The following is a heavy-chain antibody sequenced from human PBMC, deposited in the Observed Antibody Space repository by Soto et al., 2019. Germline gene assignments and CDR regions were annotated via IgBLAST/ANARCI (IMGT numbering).Heavy chain of an antibody. CDR1: GGSISNYY. CDR2: IYYSGST. J-gene: IGHJ4*02. V-gene: IGHV4-59*08. CDR3: ARLYYHSSGYYYFDY. Sequence: PSETLSLTCTVSGGSISNYYWSWIRQPPGKGLEWIGYIYYSGSTNYSPSLKTRVTISVDTSKNQFSLKLSSVTAADTAVYYCARLYYHSSGYYYFDYWGQGTLVTVSS. D-gene: IGHD3-22*01.